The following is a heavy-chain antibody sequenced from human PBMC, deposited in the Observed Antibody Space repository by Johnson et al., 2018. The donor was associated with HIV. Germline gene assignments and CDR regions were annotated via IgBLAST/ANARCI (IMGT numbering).Heavy chain of an antibody. CDR1: GFTFSIYA. Sequence: VQLVESGGGVVQPGRSLRLSCAASGFTFSIYAMTWVRQAPGKGLEWVSGISGSGGSTYYADSVKGRFTISRDNSKNTLYLEMNSLRAEDTAVYYCAKDKYSSSPDAFEIWGQGTLVTVSS. V-gene: IGHV3-23*04. CDR2: ISGSGGST. D-gene: IGHD6-13*01. J-gene: IGHJ3*02. CDR3: AKDKYSSSPDAFEI.